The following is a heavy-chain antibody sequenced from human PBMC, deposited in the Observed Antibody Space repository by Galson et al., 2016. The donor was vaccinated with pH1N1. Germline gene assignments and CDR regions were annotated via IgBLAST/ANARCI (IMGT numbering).Heavy chain of an antibody. D-gene: IGHD7-27*01. Sequence: SVKVSCKASGFTFTTYGFTWVRQAPGQGLEWMGWISGNDGDSHYAQKVKGRVTVTIDTSTSTDYLEVRGLTSDDTAVYYGARKGTGWPLDYWGQGTLVTVSS. CDR3: ARKGTGWPLDY. CDR1: GFTFTTYG. V-gene: IGHV1-18*01. J-gene: IGHJ4*02. CDR2: ISGNDGDS.